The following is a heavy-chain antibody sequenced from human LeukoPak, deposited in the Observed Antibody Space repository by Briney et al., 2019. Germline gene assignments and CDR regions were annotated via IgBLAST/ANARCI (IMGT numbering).Heavy chain of an antibody. V-gene: IGHV4-39*07. CDR2: IYYSGST. CDR1: GGSISSSSYY. Sequence: SETLSLTCTVSGGSISSSSYYWGWIRQPPGKGLEWIGSIYYSGSTYYNPSLKSRVTISVDTSKNQFSLKLSSVTAADTAVYYCARDRGLIWNDVFTDAFDIWGQGTMVTVSS. J-gene: IGHJ3*02. CDR3: ARDRGLIWNDVFTDAFDI. D-gene: IGHD1-1*01.